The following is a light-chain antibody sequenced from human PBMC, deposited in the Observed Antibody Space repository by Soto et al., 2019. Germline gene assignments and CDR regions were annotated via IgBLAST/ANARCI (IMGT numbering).Light chain of an antibody. V-gene: IGLV2-14*01. CDR1: SSDVGGYNY. CDR2: DVS. Sequence: QSALTQPASVSGSPGQSITISCTGTSSDVGGYNYVSWYQQHPGKAPKLVIYDVSNRPSGVSNRFSGSKSGNTASLTISGLRADDDAHYYCRSFANSNTVICGGGTKLTVL. J-gene: IGLJ2*01. CDR3: RSFANSNTVI.